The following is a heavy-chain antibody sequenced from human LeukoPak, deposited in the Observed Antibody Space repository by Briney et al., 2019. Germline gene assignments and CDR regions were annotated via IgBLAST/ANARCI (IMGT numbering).Heavy chain of an antibody. CDR3: ARDRGVLRFLEWLPHDAFDI. CDR2: ISWNSGSI. J-gene: IGHJ3*02. V-gene: IGHV3-9*01. Sequence: PGGSLRLSCAASGFTFDDYAMHWVRQAPGKGLEWVSGISWNSGSIGYADSVKGRFTISRDNSKNTLYLQMNSLRAEDTAVYYCARDRGVLRFLEWLPHDAFDIWGQGTMVTVSS. CDR1: GFTFDDYA. D-gene: IGHD3-3*01.